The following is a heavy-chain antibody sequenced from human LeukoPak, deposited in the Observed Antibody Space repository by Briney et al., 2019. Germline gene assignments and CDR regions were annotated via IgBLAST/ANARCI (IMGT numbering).Heavy chain of an antibody. CDR2: INAGNGNT. CDR1: GYTFTSYA. V-gene: IGHV1-3*01. D-gene: IGHD6-13*01. Sequence: ASVNVSCKASGYTFTSYAMHWVRQAPGQRLEWMGWINAGNGNTKYSQKFQGRVTITRDTSASTAYMELSSLRSEDTAVYYCARDVEDGGSWFYYYYYGMDVWGQGTTVTVS. J-gene: IGHJ6*02. CDR3: ARDVEDGGSWFYYYYYGMDV.